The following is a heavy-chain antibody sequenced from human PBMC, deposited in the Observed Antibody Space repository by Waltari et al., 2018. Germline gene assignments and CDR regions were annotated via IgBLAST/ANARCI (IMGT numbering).Heavy chain of an antibody. CDR3: ARGRGVRGVIDY. CDR2: INHSGST. CDR1: GGSFSGYS. J-gene: IGHJ4*02. Sequence: QVQLQQWGAGLLKPSETLSLTCAVYGGSFSGYSWSWIRQPPGKGLEWIGEINHSGSTNYNPSLKSRVTISVDTSKNQFSLKLSSVTAADTAVYYCARGRGVRGVIDYWGQGTLVTVSS. D-gene: IGHD3-10*01. V-gene: IGHV4-34*01.